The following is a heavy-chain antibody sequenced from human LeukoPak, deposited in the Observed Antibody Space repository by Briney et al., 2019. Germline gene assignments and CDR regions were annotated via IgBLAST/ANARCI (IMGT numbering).Heavy chain of an antibody. CDR1: GGSFSGYY. J-gene: IGHJ4*02. V-gene: IGHV4-34*01. Sequence: SETLSLTCAVYGGSFSGYYWSWIRQPPGKGLEWIGEINHSGSTNYNPSLKSRVTISVDTSKNQFSLKLNSVTAADTAVYYCASRDTATGLDWGQGTLVTVSS. D-gene: IGHD5-18*01. CDR2: INHSGST. CDR3: ASRDTATGLD.